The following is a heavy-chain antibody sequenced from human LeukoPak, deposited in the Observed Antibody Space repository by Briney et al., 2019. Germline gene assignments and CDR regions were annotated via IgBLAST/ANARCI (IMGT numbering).Heavy chain of an antibody. J-gene: IGHJ5*02. V-gene: IGHV1-2*06. CDR2: INPNSGGT. Sequence: RASVKVSCKTSGYSFTDYYMHWVRQAPGQGLEWMGRINPNSGGTSSAQKFQGRVTMTRDTSISTVYMEVSWLTSDDTAIYYCARADRLHGGPYLIGPWGQGTLVTVSS. D-gene: IGHD2-21*01. CDR1: GYSFTDYY. CDR3: ARADRLHGGPYLIGP.